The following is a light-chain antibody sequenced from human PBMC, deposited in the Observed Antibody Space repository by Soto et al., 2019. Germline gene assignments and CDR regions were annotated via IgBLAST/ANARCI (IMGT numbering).Light chain of an antibody. V-gene: IGLV2-14*01. CDR1: SSDVGGYNY. J-gene: IGLJ2*01. CDR2: EVS. Sequence: QSALTQPASVSGSPGQSITISCTGTSSDVGGYNYVSWYQQHPGKAPKLMIYEVSNRPSGISNRFSGSKSGNTASLTISGLQAEDEADYYCSSYTSSSTLVLFGGGTTVTVL. CDR3: SSYTSSSTLVL.